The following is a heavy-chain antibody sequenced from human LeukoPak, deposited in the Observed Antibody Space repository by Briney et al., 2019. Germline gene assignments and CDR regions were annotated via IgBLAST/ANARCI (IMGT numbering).Heavy chain of an antibody. CDR2: IRGDRSIT. J-gene: IGHJ4*02. Sequence: GGSLRLSCAASGFTFSSYWMHWVRHVPGKGLEWVSRIRGDRSITNYADSVKGRFTISRDNAKNTLYLQMNSMRAEDTAIYYCARSVDYWGQGALVTVSS. CDR3: ARSVDY. CDR1: GFTFSSYW. V-gene: IGHV3-74*01.